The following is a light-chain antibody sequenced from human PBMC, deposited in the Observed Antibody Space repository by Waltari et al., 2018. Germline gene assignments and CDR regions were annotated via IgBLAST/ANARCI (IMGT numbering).Light chain of an antibody. CDR3: CSYAGRYTPYV. CDR1: SSDIGDYNS. V-gene: IGLV2-11*01. J-gene: IGLJ1*01. Sequence: QSALTQPRSVSGSPGQSVTFSCTGTSSDIGDYNSVSWYQQQPGKAPKLMIYDVIKRPSGFPDRFSGSKSVNTASLTISGLQAEDEADYYCCSYAGRYTPYVFGTGTKVTVL. CDR2: DVI.